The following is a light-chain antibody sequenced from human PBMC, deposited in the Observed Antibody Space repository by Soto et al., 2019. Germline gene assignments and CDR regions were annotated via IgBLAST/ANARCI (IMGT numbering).Light chain of an antibody. CDR2: DAS. J-gene: IGKJ1*01. Sequence: DIQMTQSPSTLSASVGDRVTITCRASQSISSWLAWYQQKPGKAPKLLIYDASSLESGVPSRFSGSGSGTEFTLTISSLQPDDFATYYCQQYINLWTFGQGTKVDIK. CDR3: QQYINLWT. V-gene: IGKV1-5*01. CDR1: QSISSW.